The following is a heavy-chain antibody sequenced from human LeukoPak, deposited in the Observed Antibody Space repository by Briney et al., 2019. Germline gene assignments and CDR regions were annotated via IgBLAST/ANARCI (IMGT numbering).Heavy chain of an antibody. D-gene: IGHD3-22*01. V-gene: IGHV3-30-3*01. CDR2: ISYDGSNK. Sequence: GGSLRLSCAASGLTFSSYTLQWVRQAPGKGLEWVAVISYDGSNKYYADSVKGRFTISRDNSKNTLDLQMNSLRPEDTAVYYCARDSSYYYDSSGHIWGQGTMVTVSS. J-gene: IGHJ3*02. CDR1: GLTFSSYT. CDR3: ARDSSYYYDSSGHI.